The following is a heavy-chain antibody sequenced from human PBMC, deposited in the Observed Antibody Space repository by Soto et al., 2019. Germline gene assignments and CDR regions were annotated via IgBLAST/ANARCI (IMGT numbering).Heavy chain of an antibody. J-gene: IGHJ6*02. CDR2: IIGSGGST. V-gene: IGHV3-23*01. Sequence: HPXGSLILSCSAAGVTFSSYVMSWVRQAPGRGLEWVSAIIGSGGSTYYADSVKGRFTISRDNSKNTLYLQMNSLRAEDTAVYYCAKDHAGTFPYYYYGMDVWGQGTTVTVSS. CDR1: GVTFSSYV. CDR3: AKDHAGTFPYYYYGMDV. D-gene: IGHD6-13*01.